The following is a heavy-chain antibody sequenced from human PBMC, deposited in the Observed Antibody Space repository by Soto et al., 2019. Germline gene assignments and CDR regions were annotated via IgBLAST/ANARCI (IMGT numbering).Heavy chain of an antibody. Sequence: SETLSLTCTVSGGSISSYYWSWIRQPPGKGLEWIGYIYYSGSTNYNPSLKSRVTISVDTSKNQISLKLSSVTAADTAVYYCARVGVAARPRGWFDPWGQGTLVTVSS. D-gene: IGHD6-6*01. V-gene: IGHV4-59*01. CDR1: GGSISSYY. J-gene: IGHJ5*02. CDR3: ARVGVAARPRGWFDP. CDR2: IYYSGST.